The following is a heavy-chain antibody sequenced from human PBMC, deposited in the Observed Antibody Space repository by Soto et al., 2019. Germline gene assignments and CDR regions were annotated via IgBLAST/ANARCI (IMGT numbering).Heavy chain of an antibody. CDR3: ASSTAMVKIDY. Sequence: PSETLSLTCTVSGGSISSGDYYWSWIRQPPGKGLEWIGYIYYSGSTYYNPSLKSRVTISVDTSKNQFSLKLSSVTAADTAVYYCASSTAMVKIDYWGQGTLVTVSS. CDR2: IYYSGST. D-gene: IGHD5-18*01. J-gene: IGHJ4*02. CDR1: GGSISSGDYY. V-gene: IGHV4-30-4*01.